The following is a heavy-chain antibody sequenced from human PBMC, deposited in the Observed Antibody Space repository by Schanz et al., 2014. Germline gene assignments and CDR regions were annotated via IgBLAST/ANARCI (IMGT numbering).Heavy chain of an antibody. CDR3: ARDGHSSNWRSYFFYGLDV. V-gene: IGHV1-2*06. CDR1: GYTFTGHY. J-gene: IGHJ6*02. CDR2: INPNSGGT. D-gene: IGHD6-13*01. Sequence: QVQLVQSGAEVKKPGASVKVSCKASGYTFTGHYMHWVRQAPGQGLEWMGRINPNSGGTNYAQKLQGRVTMTCDTSTSTAYMELRRLRSDDTAIYYCARDGHSSNWRSYFFYGLDVWGQGTTVTVSS.